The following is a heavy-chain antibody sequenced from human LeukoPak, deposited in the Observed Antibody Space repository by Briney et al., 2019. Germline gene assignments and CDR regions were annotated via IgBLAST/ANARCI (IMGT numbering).Heavy chain of an antibody. Sequence: PGGFLRLSCAASGFTFDDYAMHWVRQAPGKGLEWVSGISWNSGSIGYADSVKGRFTISRDNAKNSLYLQMNSLRAEDTALYYCAKDREGYQLLGGWFDPWGQGTLVTVSS. CDR3: AKDREGYQLLGGWFDP. V-gene: IGHV3-9*01. CDR2: ISWNSGSI. D-gene: IGHD2-2*01. J-gene: IGHJ5*02. CDR1: GFTFDDYA.